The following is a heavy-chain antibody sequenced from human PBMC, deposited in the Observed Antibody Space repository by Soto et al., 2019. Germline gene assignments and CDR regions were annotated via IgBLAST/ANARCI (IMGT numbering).Heavy chain of an antibody. J-gene: IGHJ4*02. Sequence: SETLSLTCTVSGGSISSSSYYWGWIRQPPGKGLEWIGTIYYSGSTFYNPSLKSRVTISVDTSKNQFSLKLSSVTAADTAVYYCARQLYSSGSFEYWGQGTLVTVS. CDR3: ARQLYSSGSFEY. CDR2: IYYSGST. CDR1: GGSISSSSYY. D-gene: IGHD6-25*01. V-gene: IGHV4-39*01.